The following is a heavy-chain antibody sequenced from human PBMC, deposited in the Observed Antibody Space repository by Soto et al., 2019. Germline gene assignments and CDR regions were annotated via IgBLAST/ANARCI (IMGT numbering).Heavy chain of an antibody. CDR3: ARDSPVLRFLEWPSYFDY. J-gene: IGHJ4*02. D-gene: IGHD3-3*01. CDR2: IYTSGST. CDR1: GGSISSYY. V-gene: IGHV4-4*07. Sequence: SETLSLTCTVSGGSISSYYWSWIRQPAGKGLEWIGRIYTSGSTNYNPSLKSRVTMSVDTSKNQFSLKLSSVTAADTAVYYCARDSPVLRFLEWPSYFDYWGQGTLVTVSS.